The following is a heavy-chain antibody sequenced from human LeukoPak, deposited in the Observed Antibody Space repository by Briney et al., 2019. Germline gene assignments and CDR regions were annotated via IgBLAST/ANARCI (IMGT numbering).Heavy chain of an antibody. CDR3: AKGGKWDVTPFDY. J-gene: IGHJ4*02. CDR2: MSGSGGST. D-gene: IGHD1-26*01. Sequence: GGSLRLSCAASGFTFSNYAMTWVRQAPGKGLEWVSSMSGSGGSTDYADSVKGRFTISRDNSKNTLYLQVNSLRAEDTAVYYCAKGGKWDVTPFDYWGQGTLVTVSS. V-gene: IGHV3-23*01. CDR1: GFTFSNYA.